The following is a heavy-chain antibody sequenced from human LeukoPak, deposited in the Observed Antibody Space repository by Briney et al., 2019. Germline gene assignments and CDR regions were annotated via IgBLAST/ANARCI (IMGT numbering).Heavy chain of an antibody. Sequence: PSETLSLTCAVYGGCFSGYYWSWIRQPPGKGLEWIGEINHSGSTNYNPSLKSRVTISVDTSKNQFPLKLSSVTAADTAVYYCATYSSGGNSPPSFDYWGQGTLVTVSS. CDR1: GGCFSGYY. V-gene: IGHV4-34*01. CDR3: ATYSSGGNSPPSFDY. J-gene: IGHJ4*02. D-gene: IGHD4-23*01. CDR2: INHSGST.